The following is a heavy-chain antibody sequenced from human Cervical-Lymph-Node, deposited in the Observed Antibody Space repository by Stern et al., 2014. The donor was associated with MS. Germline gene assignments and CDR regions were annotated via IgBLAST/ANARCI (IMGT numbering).Heavy chain of an antibody. D-gene: IGHD5-24*01. V-gene: IGHV3-33*01. Sequence: VQLVESGGGVVQPGTSLRLSCAASGFTFGSYGMHWVRQAPGKGLGWVALAWYDGSTAYYTNAVKGRFTISRDNSKNTLSLQMNSLTAEDTAVYYCARGHIPYAYNYLFDYWGQGTLVTVSS. CDR1: GFTFGSYG. J-gene: IGHJ4*02. CDR2: AWYDGSTA. CDR3: ARGHIPYAYNYLFDY.